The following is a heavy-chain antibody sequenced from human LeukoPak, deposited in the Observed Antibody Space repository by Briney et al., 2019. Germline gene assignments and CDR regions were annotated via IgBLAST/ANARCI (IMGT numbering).Heavy chain of an antibody. V-gene: IGHV4-4*07. CDR1: GGSISSYY. CDR2: IYTSGST. Sequence: PSETLSLTCTVSGGSISSYYWSWIRQPAGKGLEWIGRIYTSGSTNYNPSLKSRVTMSVDTSKNQFSLKLSSVTAADTAVYYCARVTMWLVPASNDHYYYYMDVWGKGTTVTVSS. D-gene: IGHD6-19*01. J-gene: IGHJ6*03. CDR3: ARVTMWLVPASNDHYYYYMDV.